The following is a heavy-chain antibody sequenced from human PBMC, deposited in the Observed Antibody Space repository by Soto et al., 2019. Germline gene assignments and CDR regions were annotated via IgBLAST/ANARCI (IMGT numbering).Heavy chain of an antibody. J-gene: IGHJ4*02. D-gene: IGHD2-15*01. Sequence: GGSLRLSCAASGFTFSSYSMNWVRQAPGKGLEWVSYISSSSSTIYYADSVKGRFTISRDNAKNSLYLQMNSLRAEDTAVYYCARLLGYCSGGSCTGSYYFDYWGQGTLVTVSS. CDR1: GFTFSSYS. V-gene: IGHV3-48*01. CDR2: ISSSSSTI. CDR3: ARLLGYCSGGSCTGSYYFDY.